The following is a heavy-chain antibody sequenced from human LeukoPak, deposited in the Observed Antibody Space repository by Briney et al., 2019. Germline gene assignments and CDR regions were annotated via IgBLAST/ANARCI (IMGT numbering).Heavy chain of an antibody. V-gene: IGHV4-34*01. D-gene: IGHD3-10*01. Sequence: SESLSLTCAVYGGSFSGYYWSWIRQPPGKGLEWIGEINHRGSTNYNTSLKSRFTISVDTSKNQLSLKLSSVTAADTAVYYCARRDPGRAARGVIGYWGQGRLVTVSS. CDR1: GGSFSGYY. J-gene: IGHJ4*02. CDR3: ARRDPGRAARGVIGY. CDR2: INHRGST.